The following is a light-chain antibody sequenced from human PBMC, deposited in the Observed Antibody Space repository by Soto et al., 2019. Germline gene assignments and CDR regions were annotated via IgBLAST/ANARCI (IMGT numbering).Light chain of an antibody. V-gene: IGKV3D-15*01. CDR3: QQYNNWPRWT. J-gene: IGKJ1*01. CDR2: GAS. CDR1: QSVSSSY. Sequence: IVLTQSPGTRSCSXGERATLSCRHFQSVSSSYLAWYQQKPGQAPRLLIYGASSRATGIPARFSGSGSGTEFTLTINSLQSEDFAVYYCQQYNNWPRWTVGQGSKVDI.